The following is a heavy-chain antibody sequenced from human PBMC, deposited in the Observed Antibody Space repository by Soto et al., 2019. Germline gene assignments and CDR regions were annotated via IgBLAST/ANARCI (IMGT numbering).Heavy chain of an antibody. J-gene: IGHJ5*02. V-gene: IGHV1-69*02. CDR2: IIPILGIA. CDR3: ARSPPSPTQRNWFDP. Sequence: SVKVSCKASGGTFSSYTISWVRQAPGQGLEWMGRIIPILGIANYAQKFQGRVTITADKSTSTAYMELSSLRSEDTAVYYCARSPPSPTQRNWFDPWGQGTLVTVSS. CDR1: GGTFSSYT. D-gene: IGHD2-15*01.